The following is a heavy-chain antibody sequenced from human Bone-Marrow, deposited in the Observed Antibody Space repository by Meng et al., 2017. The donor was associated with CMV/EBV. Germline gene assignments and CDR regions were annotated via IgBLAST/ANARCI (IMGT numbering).Heavy chain of an antibody. Sequence: ASVKVSCKASGYTFTSYDINWVRQATGQGLEWMGWMNPNSGNTGYAQKFQGRVTMTRNTSISTAYMELSSLRSEDTAVYYCARGNSAKDYYGMDVWGQGTTVTVSS. CDR2: MNPNSGNT. V-gene: IGHV1-8*01. J-gene: IGHJ6*02. CDR1: GYTFTSYD. CDR3: ARGNSAKDYYGMDV. D-gene: IGHD5-24*01.